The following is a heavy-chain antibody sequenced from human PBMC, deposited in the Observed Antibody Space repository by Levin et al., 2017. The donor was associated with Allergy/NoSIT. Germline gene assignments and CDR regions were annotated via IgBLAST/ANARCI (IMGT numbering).Heavy chain of an antibody. V-gene: IGHV1-3*02. CDR3: ARERFGYGFDY. Sequence: ASVKVSCKASGYSFTSYPMHWVRQAPGQRLEWMGWSNAGNGNTKYSQEFQGRVTITRDTSASTAYMELSGLTSEDMAVYFCARERFGYGFDYWGQGTLVSVSS. CDR2: SNAGNGNT. CDR1: GYSFTSYP. J-gene: IGHJ4*02. D-gene: IGHD3-16*01.